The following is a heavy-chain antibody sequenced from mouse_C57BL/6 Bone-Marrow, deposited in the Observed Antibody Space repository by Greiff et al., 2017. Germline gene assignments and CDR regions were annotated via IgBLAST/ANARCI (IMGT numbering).Heavy chain of an antibody. V-gene: IGHV1-81*01. Sequence: QVQLQQSGAELVRPGASVKLSCKASGYTFTSYGISWVKQRTGQGLEWIGEIYPRSGNTYYNEKFKGKATLTADKSSRTAYMELRSLTSEDSAVYFWARKGALLLRLYYAMDYWGQGTSVTVSS. CDR1: GYTFTSYG. J-gene: IGHJ4*01. CDR3: ARKGALLLRLYYAMDY. CDR2: IYPRSGNT. D-gene: IGHD1-2*01.